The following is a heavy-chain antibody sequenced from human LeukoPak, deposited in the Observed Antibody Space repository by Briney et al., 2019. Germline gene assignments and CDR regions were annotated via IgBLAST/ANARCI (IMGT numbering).Heavy chain of an antibody. D-gene: IGHD2/OR15-2a*01. CDR1: GFTFSSYS. V-gene: IGHV3-48*01. CDR3: ARCDSALLSYFDY. Sequence: TGGSLRLSCAASGFTFSSYSMNWVRQAPGKGLEWVSYISSSSSTIYYADSVKGRFTISRDNAKNSLYLQMNSLRAEDTAVYYCARCDSALLSYFDYWGQGTLVTVSS. J-gene: IGHJ4*02. CDR2: ISSSSSTI.